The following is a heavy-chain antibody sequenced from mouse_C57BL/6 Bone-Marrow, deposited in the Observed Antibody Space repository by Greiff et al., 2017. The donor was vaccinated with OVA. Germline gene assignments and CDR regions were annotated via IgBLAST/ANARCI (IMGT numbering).Heavy chain of an antibody. J-gene: IGHJ1*03. CDR1: GFSLTSYG. D-gene: IGHD2-2*01. Sequence: VQLQQSGPGLVQPSQSLSITCTVSGFSLTSYGVHWVRQPPGKGLEWLGVIWSGGSTDSNAAFISRLSISKDNSKSQVFFKMNSLQADDTAIYYCAKGLVYYGYDGDWYFDVWGTGTTVTVSS. CDR2: IWSGGST. V-gene: IGHV2-4*01. CDR3: AKGLVYYGYDGDWYFDV.